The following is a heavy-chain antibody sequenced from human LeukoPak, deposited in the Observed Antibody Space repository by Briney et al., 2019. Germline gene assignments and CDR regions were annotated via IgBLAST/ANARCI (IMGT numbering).Heavy chain of an antibody. Sequence: SGRSLRLSCAASGFTFSSYAMHWVRQAPGKGLEWVAVISYDGSNKYYADSVKGRFTISRDNSKNTLYLQMNSLRAEDTAVYYCARDPYDSSGYWDYWGQGTLVTVSS. J-gene: IGHJ4*02. D-gene: IGHD3-22*01. CDR1: GFTFSSYA. V-gene: IGHV3-30-3*01. CDR3: ARDPYDSSGYWDY. CDR2: ISYDGSNK.